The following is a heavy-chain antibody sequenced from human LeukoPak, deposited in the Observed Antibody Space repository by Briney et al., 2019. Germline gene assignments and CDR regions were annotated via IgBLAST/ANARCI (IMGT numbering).Heavy chain of an antibody. CDR3: AKVHQEGDHAWFDP. CDR2: ISNDGSEK. D-gene: IGHD2-21*02. CDR1: GFTFSRNG. J-gene: IGHJ5*02. Sequence: GRSLRLSCAASGFTFSRNGIHWVRQAPGKGLEWLAVISNDGSEKYSADSVKGRFTISRDNSKNTLYLQMNSLRAEDTAVYYCAKVHQEGDHAWFDPWGQGTLVTVSS. V-gene: IGHV3-30*18.